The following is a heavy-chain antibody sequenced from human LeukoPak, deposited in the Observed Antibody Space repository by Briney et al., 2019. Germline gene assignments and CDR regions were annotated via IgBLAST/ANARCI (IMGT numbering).Heavy chain of an antibody. D-gene: IGHD3-9*01. Sequence: ASVKVSCKASGGTFSSYAISWVRQAPGQGLEWMGGIIPIFGTANYAQKFQGRVTITADKSTSTAYMELRSLRSDDTAVYYCARGGGELRYFDWLLLDYWGQGTLVTVSS. CDR3: ARGGGELRYFDWLLLDY. V-gene: IGHV1-69*06. CDR1: GGTFSSYA. CDR2: IIPIFGTA. J-gene: IGHJ4*02.